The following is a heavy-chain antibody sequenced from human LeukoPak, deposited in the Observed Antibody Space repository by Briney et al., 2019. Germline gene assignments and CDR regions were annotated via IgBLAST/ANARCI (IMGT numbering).Heavy chain of an antibody. J-gene: IGHJ4*02. Sequence: SETLSLTCAVYGGSFSGYYWSWIRQPPGKGLEWIGEINHSGSTNYNPSLKSRVTISVDTSKNQFSLKLSSVTAADTALYYCARGSFFSGWYEYDYWGQGTLVTVSS. CDR1: GGSFSGYY. D-gene: IGHD6-19*01. CDR2: INHSGST. CDR3: ARGSFFSGWYEYDY. V-gene: IGHV4-34*01.